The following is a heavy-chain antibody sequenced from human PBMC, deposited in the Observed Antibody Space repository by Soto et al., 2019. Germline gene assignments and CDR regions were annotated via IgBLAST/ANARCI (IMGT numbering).Heavy chain of an antibody. D-gene: IGHD1-26*01. CDR3: ARGAWGELGN. CDR1: GGSISSYY. Sequence: LSLTCTVSGGSISSYYWSWIRQPPGKGLEWIGYIYYSGSTNYNPSLKSRVTISVDTSKNQFSLKLSSVTAADTAVYYCARGAWGELGNWGQGTLVTVSS. V-gene: IGHV4-59*08. CDR2: IYYSGST. J-gene: IGHJ4*02.